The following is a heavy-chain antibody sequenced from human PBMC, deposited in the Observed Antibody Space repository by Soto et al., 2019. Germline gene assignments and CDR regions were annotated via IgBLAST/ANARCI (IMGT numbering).Heavy chain of an antibody. CDR1: GFTFSSYE. V-gene: IGHV3-48*03. J-gene: IGHJ4*02. CDR3: AKGQYSSGGGYFDY. D-gene: IGHD6-19*01. Sequence: PGGSLRLSCAASGFTFSSYEMNWVRQAPGKGLEWVSYISSSGSTIYYADSVKGRFTISRDNAKNSLYLQMNSLGAEDTAVCYCAKGQYSSGGGYFDYWGQETLVTVSS. CDR2: ISSSGSTI.